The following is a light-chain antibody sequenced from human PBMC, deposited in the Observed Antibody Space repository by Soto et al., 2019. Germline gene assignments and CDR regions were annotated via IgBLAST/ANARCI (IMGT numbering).Light chain of an antibody. J-gene: IGKJ5*01. V-gene: IGKV3-11*01. CDR2: DAS. CDR1: QSVMSY. Sequence: QSPATLSLSPGERATLSCRAIQSVMSYLAWYQQKPGEAPRLLIYDASNRATGIPARFSGSGSGTDFTLTISSLEPGDFAVYYCQQRSNWPLITYGQGTRLEIK. CDR3: QQRSNWPLIT.